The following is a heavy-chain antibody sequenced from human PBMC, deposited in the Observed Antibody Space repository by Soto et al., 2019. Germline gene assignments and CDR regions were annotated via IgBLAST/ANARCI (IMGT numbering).Heavy chain of an antibody. Sequence: GGSLRLSCAASGFTFSSYGMHWVRQAPGKGLEWVAVIWYDGSNKYYADSVKGRFTISRDNSKNTLYLQMNSLRAEDTAAYYCARSPVSWYEFEYWGQGTLVTVSS. CDR2: IWYDGSNK. V-gene: IGHV3-33*01. D-gene: IGHD6-13*01. CDR3: ARSPVSWYEFEY. CDR1: GFTFSSYG. J-gene: IGHJ4*02.